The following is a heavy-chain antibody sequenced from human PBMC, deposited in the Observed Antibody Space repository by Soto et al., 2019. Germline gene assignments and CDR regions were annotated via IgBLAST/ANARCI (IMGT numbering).Heavy chain of an antibody. CDR3: ARVPGIVLDPTKHPLGASFDL. V-gene: IGHV1-69*01. CDR1: GGTFNSYT. Sequence: QVQLVQSGAEVKKPGSSVKVSCKASGGTFNSYTITWVRQAPGQGLEWMGGITPIFGRTNYAQKFQVRVTNTAGESTNTTYTELRDLTSADTAVYYRARVPGIVLDPTKHPLGASFDLWGEGALVTVSS. J-gene: IGHJ5*02. D-gene: IGHD2-8*02. CDR2: ITPIFGRT.